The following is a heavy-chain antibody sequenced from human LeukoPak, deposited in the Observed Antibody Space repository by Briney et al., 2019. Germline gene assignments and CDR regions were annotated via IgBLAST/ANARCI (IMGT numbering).Heavy chain of an antibody. Sequence: ASVKVSCKASGYAFSNYGISWVRQAPGQGLEWMGWISAYNGNTNYAQKLQGRVTMTTDTSTSTAYMDLRSLRSDDTAVYYCARAPTDYYYFYYMDVWGKGTTVTVSS. J-gene: IGHJ6*03. CDR1: GYAFSNYG. D-gene: IGHD1-14*01. CDR2: ISAYNGNT. V-gene: IGHV1-18*01. CDR3: ARAPTDYYYFYYMDV.